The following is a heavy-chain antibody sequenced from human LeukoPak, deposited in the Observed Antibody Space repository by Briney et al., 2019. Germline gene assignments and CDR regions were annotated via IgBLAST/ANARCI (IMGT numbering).Heavy chain of an antibody. D-gene: IGHD2-15*01. J-gene: IGHJ4*02. CDR3: ARGRGYDPVVFYFDS. CDR1: GAFTTSSPYF. CDR2: IFYSGTT. Sequence: SSETLSLTCSVSGAFTTSSPYFWGWIRQTPGKELEWVGSIFYSGTTYYNPSLTSRVTISEDSSKNQFSLRLHSLTAADTAIYYCARGRGYDPVVFYFDSWGQGTAVIVSS. V-gene: IGHV4-39*07.